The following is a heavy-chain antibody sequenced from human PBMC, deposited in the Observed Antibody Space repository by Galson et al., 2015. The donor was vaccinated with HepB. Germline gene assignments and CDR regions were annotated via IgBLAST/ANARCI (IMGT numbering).Heavy chain of an antibody. CDR3: NRAFSGGRPSDV. V-gene: IGHV3-72*01. CDR1: ELNFSDQY. Sequence: SLRLSCAASELNFSDQYMDWVRQAPGKGLEWVGRIRNKAKSYTTEYVTSVRGRFTISRDDSQNSLYLQMNSLKTEDTAVYYCNRAFSGGRPSDVWGQGTTVTVSS. J-gene: IGHJ3*01. D-gene: IGHD3-3*02. CDR2: IRNKAKSYTT.